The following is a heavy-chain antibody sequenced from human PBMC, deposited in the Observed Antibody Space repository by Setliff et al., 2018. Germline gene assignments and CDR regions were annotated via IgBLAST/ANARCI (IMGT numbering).Heavy chain of an antibody. Sequence: LRLSCAASGFVFGTYGMHWVRQAPGKGLEWVGFIRYDGSYEYYADSVQGRFTISRDNAKNSLSLQMNNLRTEDTAVYFCARIKPFAMDVWGQGTTVTVSS. V-gene: IGHV3-33*01. J-gene: IGHJ6*02. CDR1: GFVFGTYG. CDR2: IRYDGSYE. CDR3: ARIKPFAMDV.